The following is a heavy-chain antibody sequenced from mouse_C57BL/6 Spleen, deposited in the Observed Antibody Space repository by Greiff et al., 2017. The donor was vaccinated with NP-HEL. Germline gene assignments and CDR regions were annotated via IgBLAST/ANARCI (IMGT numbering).Heavy chain of an antibody. CDR3: ARSKIYYDYDVAWFAY. CDR2: IYPGSGST. Sequence: QVQLQQPGAELVKPGASVKMSCKASGYTFTSYWITWVKQRPGQGLEWIGDIYPGSGSTNYNEKFKSKATLTVDTSSSTAYMQLSSLTSEDSAVYYCARSKIYYDYDVAWFAYWGQGTLVTVSA. CDR1: GYTFTSYW. V-gene: IGHV1-55*01. J-gene: IGHJ3*01. D-gene: IGHD2-4*01.